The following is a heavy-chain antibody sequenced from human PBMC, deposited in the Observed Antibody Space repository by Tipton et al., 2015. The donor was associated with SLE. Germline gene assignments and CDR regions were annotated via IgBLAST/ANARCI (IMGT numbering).Heavy chain of an antibody. CDR3: ARRSVNYYYGMDV. Sequence: LRLSCTVSDDSFSSYYWSWIRQFPGKGLEWLGYIDHSGSTKCNPSLRSRATISVDTSKNQFSLNLSSVTAADTAVYYCARRSVNYYYGMDVWGQGTLVTVS. CDR1: DDSFSSYY. CDR2: IDHSGST. J-gene: IGHJ6*02. V-gene: IGHV4-59*08.